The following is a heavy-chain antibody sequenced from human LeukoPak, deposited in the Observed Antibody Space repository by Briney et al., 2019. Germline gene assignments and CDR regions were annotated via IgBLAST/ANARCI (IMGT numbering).Heavy chain of an antibody. CDR2: ISRASESI. CDR1: GFNFNAYS. CDR3: ASTRQWLVLFDY. J-gene: IGHJ4*02. V-gene: IGHV3-21*01. D-gene: IGHD6-19*01. Sequence: GGSLRLSCAASGFNFNAYSMAWVRQAPGKGLEWVSIISRASESIFYADSVKGRFTISRDNAKNSLYLQMNGLRADDTAVYYCASTRQWLVLFDYWGQGTLVTVSS.